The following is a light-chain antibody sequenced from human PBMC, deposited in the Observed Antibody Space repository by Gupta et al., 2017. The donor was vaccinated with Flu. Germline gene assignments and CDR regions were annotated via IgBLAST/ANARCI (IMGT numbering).Light chain of an antibody. J-gene: IGLJ1*01. CDR2: DDA. V-gene: IGLV1-44*01. Sequence: SSTIGGHTVDWYQHLPGAAPRLLIYDDAQRTAGVPARFSASKSGTSASLAISGLQSGDEADYYCAAWDDSLGGHYVFGTGTRVTVL. CDR1: SSTIGGHT. CDR3: AAWDDSLGGHYV.